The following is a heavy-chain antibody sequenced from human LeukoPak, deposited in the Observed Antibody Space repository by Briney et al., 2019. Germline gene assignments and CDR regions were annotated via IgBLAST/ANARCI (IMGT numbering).Heavy chain of an antibody. CDR2: IYYRGST. J-gene: IGHJ4*02. V-gene: IGHV4-59*01. Sequence: YGXSXSGYXXXXXRXPPGXXXEGGGYIYYRGSTNYNPSLKSRVTISVDTSKNQFSLKLSSVTAADTAVYYCARGYVDIVADYWGQGTLVTVSS. CDR1: GXSXSGYX. CDR3: ARGYVDIVADY. D-gene: IGHD5-12*01.